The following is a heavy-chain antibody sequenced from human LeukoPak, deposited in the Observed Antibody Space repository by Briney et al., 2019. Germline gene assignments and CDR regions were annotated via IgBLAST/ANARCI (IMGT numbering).Heavy chain of an antibody. CDR3: ARGTTVTFDY. D-gene: IGHD4-17*01. Sequence: SETLSLTCPVSGGSISSYYWSWIRQPPGKGLEWIGYIYYSGSTNYNPSLKSRVTISVDTSKNQFSLKLSSVTAADTAVYYCARGTTVTFDYWGQGTLVTVSS. J-gene: IGHJ4*02. CDR2: IYYSGST. CDR1: GGSISSYY. V-gene: IGHV4-59*01.